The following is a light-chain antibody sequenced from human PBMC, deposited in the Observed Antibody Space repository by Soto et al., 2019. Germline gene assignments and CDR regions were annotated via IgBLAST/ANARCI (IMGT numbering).Light chain of an antibody. Sequence: DIQMTQSPSSLSASVGDRVTITCRASENINKYLNWYQHKPGRAPRLLIYAAANLQGGVPSRFSGSGSGTDFTLTISSLQHEDFATYYCQQSHSTLSVTFGGGTKVEI. CDR2: AAA. V-gene: IGKV1-39*01. CDR1: ENINKY. J-gene: IGKJ4*01. CDR3: QQSHSTLSVT.